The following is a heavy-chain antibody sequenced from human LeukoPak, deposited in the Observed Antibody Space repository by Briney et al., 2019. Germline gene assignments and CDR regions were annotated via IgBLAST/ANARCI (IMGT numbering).Heavy chain of an antibody. CDR3: AREGPFEYYASSDAFDI. V-gene: IGHV1-69*13. D-gene: IGHD3-22*01. Sequence: GASVKVSCKASGYTFTDHAMNWVRQAPGQGLEWMGGIIPIFGTANYAQKFQGRVTITADESTSTAYMELSSLRSEDTAVYYCAREGPFEYYASSDAFDIWGQGTMVTVSS. CDR2: IIPIFGTA. CDR1: GYTFTDHA. J-gene: IGHJ3*02.